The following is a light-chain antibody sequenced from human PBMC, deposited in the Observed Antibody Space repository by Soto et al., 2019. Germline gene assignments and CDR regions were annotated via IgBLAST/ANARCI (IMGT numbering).Light chain of an antibody. CDR3: QQYDNVFT. J-gene: IGKJ5*01. CDR2: GAS. CDR1: QSISSY. Sequence: DIQMTQSPSSLSASVGDRFTITCRASQSISSYLNWYQLKPGKAPKLLIYGASNLETGVPSRFSGSGSGTDFTFTISSLQPEDIATYFCQQYDNVFTFGQGTRLEIK. V-gene: IGKV1-33*01.